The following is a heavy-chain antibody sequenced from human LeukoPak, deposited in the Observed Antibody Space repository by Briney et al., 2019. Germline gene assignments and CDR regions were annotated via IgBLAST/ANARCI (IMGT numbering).Heavy chain of an antibody. J-gene: IGHJ6*03. V-gene: IGHV5-51*01. CDR1: GYSFTSYW. D-gene: IGHD3-10*01. Sequence: GESLKVSCKGSGYSFTSYWIGWVRQMPGKGLEWMGIIYPGDSDTRYSPSFQGQVTISADKSISTAYLQWSSLEASDTAMYYCARLPGSRPAYYYYYMDVWGKGTTVTVSS. CDR3: ARLPGSRPAYYYYYMDV. CDR2: IYPGDSDT.